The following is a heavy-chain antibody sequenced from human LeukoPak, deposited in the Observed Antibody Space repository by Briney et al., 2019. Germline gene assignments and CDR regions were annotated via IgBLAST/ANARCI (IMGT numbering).Heavy chain of an antibody. D-gene: IGHD3-22*01. CDR3: AREHPYYYDSSGTALMAEIKYYFDY. CDR2: IKQDGSEK. CDR1: GFTFRSYW. V-gene: IGHV3-7*01. J-gene: IGHJ4*02. Sequence: GGSLRLSCAASGFTFRSYWMSWVRQAPGKGLEWVANIKQDGSEKYYVDSVKGRFTISRDNAKNSLYLQMNSLRAEDTGVYYCAREHPYYYDSSGTALMAEIKYYFDYWGQGTLVTVSP.